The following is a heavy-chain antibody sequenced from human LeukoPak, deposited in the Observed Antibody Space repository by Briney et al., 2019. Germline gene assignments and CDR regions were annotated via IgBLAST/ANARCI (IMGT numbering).Heavy chain of an antibody. D-gene: IGHD4-23*01. V-gene: IGHV3-7*01. CDR1: GLTFTNFW. CDR2: IRPDGRKQ. J-gene: IGHJ4*02. Sequence: GGSLTLFCAASGLTFTNFWMNSTRRAPGRGLEWVSNIRPDGRKQFYVDSVKGRFTISRDNAKNSVYLQMNSLTADDTAVYYCAGRASARTPWAYWGQGTLVTVST. CDR3: AGRASARTPWAY.